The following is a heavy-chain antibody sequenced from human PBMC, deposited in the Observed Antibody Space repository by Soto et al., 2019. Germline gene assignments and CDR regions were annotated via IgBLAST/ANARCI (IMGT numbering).Heavy chain of an antibody. CDR1: GFSISTYD. Sequence: GGSLRLSCVASGFSISTYDMHWLRQRPGKGLEWVSGISTLRDSYYTESVKGRFTFSSEDARNSLYLQMNGLRAGDTAVYYCARGFLYGSASIRPGPTDGFDIWGQGTLVTVSS. CDR3: ARGFLYGSASIRPGPTDGFDI. CDR2: ISTLRDS. J-gene: IGHJ3*02. D-gene: IGHD3-10*01. V-gene: IGHV3-13*01.